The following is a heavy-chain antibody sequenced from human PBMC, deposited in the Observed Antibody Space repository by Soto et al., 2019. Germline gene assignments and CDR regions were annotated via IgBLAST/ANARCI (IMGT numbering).Heavy chain of an antibody. CDR2: IYGGGNT. J-gene: IGHJ4*02. CDR3: ARDGNSAYHLGY. Sequence: EVQLVESGGGLVQTGGSLRLSCAASGFTVSSNYMSWVRQAPGKGLEWVSIIYGGGNTYYADSLKGRFNISRDKSKNTLYLQMNSLRAEDTAVYYCARDGNSAYHLGYWGQGTLVTVSS. V-gene: IGHV3-66*01. D-gene: IGHD5-12*01. CDR1: GFTVSSNY.